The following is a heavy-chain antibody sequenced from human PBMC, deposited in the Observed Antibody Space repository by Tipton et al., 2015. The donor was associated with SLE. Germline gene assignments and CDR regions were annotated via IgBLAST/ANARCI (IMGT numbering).Heavy chain of an antibody. V-gene: IGHV4-34*01. J-gene: IGHJ3*02. CDR1: GGSFSGYY. Sequence: TLSLTCAVYGGSFSGYYWSWIRQPPGKGLEWIGEINHSGSTNYNPSLKSRVTISVDTSKNQFSLKLSSVTAADTAVYYCAKGRFRGFPDAFDIWGQGTMVTASS. CDR3: AKGRFRGFPDAFDI. D-gene: IGHD3-10*01. CDR2: INHSGST.